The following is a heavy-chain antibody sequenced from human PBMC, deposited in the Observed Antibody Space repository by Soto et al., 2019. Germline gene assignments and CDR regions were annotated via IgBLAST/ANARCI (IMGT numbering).Heavy chain of an antibody. D-gene: IGHD3-10*01. Sequence: SETLSLTCTVSGGSISSYYWSWIRQPAGKGLEWIGRIYTSGSTNYNPSLKSRVTMSVDTSKSQFSLKLSSVTAADTAVYYCARENYYGSGSYYYYYYYGMDVWGQGTTVTVSS. CDR1: GGSISSYY. CDR3: ARENYYGSGSYYYYYYYGMDV. V-gene: IGHV4-4*07. CDR2: IYTSGST. J-gene: IGHJ6*02.